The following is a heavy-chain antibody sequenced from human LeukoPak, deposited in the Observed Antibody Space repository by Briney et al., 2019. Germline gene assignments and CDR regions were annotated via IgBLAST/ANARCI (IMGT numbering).Heavy chain of an antibody. V-gene: IGHV3-66*02. CDR2: IYSGGST. Sequence: PGGSLRLSCAASGFTVSSNYMSWVRQAPGKGLEWVSVIYSGGSTYYADSVKGRFTISRDNSKNTLYLQMNSLRAEDTAVYYCARGTMVRYMDVWGKGTTVTVSS. CDR1: GFTVSSNY. J-gene: IGHJ6*03. CDR3: ARGTMVRYMDV. D-gene: IGHD3-10*01.